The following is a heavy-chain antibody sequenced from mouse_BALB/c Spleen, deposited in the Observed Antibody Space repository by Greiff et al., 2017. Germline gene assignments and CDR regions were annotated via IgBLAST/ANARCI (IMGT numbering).Heavy chain of an antibody. J-gene: IGHJ4*01. CDR2: ISYSGST. D-gene: IGHD2-1*01. V-gene: IGHV3-8*02. CDR3: ARHLYGNYAMDY. Sequence: EVKLVESGPSLVKPSQTLSLTCSVTGYSITSCYWNWIRKFPGNKLEYMGYISYSGSTYYNPSLKSRISITRDTSKNQYYLQLNSVTTEDTATYYCARHLYGNYAMDYWGQGTSVTVSS. CDR1: GYSITSCY.